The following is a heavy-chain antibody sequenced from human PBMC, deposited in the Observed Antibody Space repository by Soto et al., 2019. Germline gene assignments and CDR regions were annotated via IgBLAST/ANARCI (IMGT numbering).Heavy chain of an antibody. CDR2: INGDGSST. D-gene: IGHD2-21*01. CDR3: FFQAEDGIRDL. Sequence: WVRKAPGKGLGWVSRINGDGSSTSYADSVRGRFTISRDNAKNTLYLQMNSLRAEDTDVYYFFFQAEDGIRDL. J-gene: IGHJ2*01. V-gene: IGHV3-74*01.